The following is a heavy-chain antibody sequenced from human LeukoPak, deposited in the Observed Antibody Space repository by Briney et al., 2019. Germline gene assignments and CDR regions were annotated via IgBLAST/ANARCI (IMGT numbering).Heavy chain of an antibody. CDR2: IYSGGST. CDR3: ARSQTSYYMTFYFDY. CDR1: GFTVSSNY. Sequence: GGSLRLSCAASGFTVSSNYMSWVRQAPGKGLEWVSVIYSGGSTYYADSVKGRFTISRGNSKNTLYLQMNSLRAEDTAVYYCARSQTSYYMTFYFDYWGQGTLVTVSS. D-gene: IGHD3-10*01. V-gene: IGHV3-66*01. J-gene: IGHJ4*02.